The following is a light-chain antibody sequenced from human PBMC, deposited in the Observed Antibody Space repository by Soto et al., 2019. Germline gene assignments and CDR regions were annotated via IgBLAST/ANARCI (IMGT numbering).Light chain of an antibody. CDR2: DVS. J-gene: IGLJ1*01. CDR3: SSYTSSSTGV. Sequence: QSALTQPASVSGSPGQSITISCTATSSDVGDYNYVSWYQQHPGKAPKLMIYDVSNRPSGVSNRFSGSKSGNTASLTISGLQADDEADYYCSSYTSSSTGVFGTGTKLTVL. CDR1: SSDVGDYNY. V-gene: IGLV2-14*01.